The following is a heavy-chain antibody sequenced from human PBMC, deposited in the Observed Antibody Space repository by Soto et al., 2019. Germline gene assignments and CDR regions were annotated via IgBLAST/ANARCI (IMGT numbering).Heavy chain of an antibody. Sequence: PSETLSLTCAVYGGSFSGYYWSWIRQPPGKGLEWIGEINHSGSTNYNPSLKSRVTISVDTSKNQFSLKLSSVTAADTAVYYCARERRTYYYDSSGQAVFDYWGQGTLVTVSS. CDR2: INHSGST. V-gene: IGHV4-34*01. CDR1: GGSFSGYY. CDR3: ARERRTYYYDSSGQAVFDY. D-gene: IGHD3-22*01. J-gene: IGHJ4*02.